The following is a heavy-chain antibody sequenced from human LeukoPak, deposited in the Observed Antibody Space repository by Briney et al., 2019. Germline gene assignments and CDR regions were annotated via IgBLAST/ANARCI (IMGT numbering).Heavy chain of an antibody. D-gene: IGHD1-26*01. J-gene: IGHJ3*02. CDR2: IYYSGST. Sequence: ETLSLTWIVSAGSINSGSYSWGWIRQPPGKGLEWIGSIYYSGSTYYNPSLKSRVTISVDTSKNQFSLKLSSVTAADTAVYYCARPIEEWELLGRAFDIWGQGTMVTVSS. CDR3: ARPIEEWELLGRAFDI. V-gene: IGHV4-39*07. CDR1: AGSINSGSYS.